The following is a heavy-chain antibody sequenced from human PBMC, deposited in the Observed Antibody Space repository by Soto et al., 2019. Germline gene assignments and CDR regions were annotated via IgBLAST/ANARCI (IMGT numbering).Heavy chain of an antibody. J-gene: IGHJ5*02. CDR2: IYYSGST. Sequence: SETLSLTCTVSGGSISSSSYYWGWIRQPPGKGLEWIGSIYYSGSTYYNPSLKSRVTISVDTSKNQFSLKLSSVTAADTAVYYCARQYSEYSGYPPGGWFDPWGQGTLVTVSS. CDR1: GGSISSSSYY. V-gene: IGHV4-39*01. D-gene: IGHD5-12*01. CDR3: ARQYSEYSGYPPGGWFDP.